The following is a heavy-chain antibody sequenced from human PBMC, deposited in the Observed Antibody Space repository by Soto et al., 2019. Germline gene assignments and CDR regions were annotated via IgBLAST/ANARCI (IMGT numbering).Heavy chain of an antibody. CDR2: IDPSDSYT. CDR3: ARYYYGSGSYYY. J-gene: IGHJ4*02. V-gene: IGHV5-10-1*01. Sequence: HGESLKISCKGSGYSFTSYWISWVRQMPGKGLEWMGRIDPSDSYTNYSPSFQGHVTISADKSISTAYLQWSSLKASDTAMYYCARYYYGSGSYYYWGQGTLVTVSS. CDR1: GYSFTSYW. D-gene: IGHD3-10*01.